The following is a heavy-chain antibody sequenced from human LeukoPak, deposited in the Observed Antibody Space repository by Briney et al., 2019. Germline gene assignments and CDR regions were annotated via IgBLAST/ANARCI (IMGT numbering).Heavy chain of an antibody. D-gene: IGHD5-12*01. V-gene: IGHV4-59*11. CDR2: IYYSGST. Sequence: SETLSLTCTVSGGSISSHYWGWIRQTPGKGLEWIGYIYYSGSTNYNPSLKSRVTISVDTSKNQFSLKLSSVTAADTAVYYCARVRGRDIVENWFDPWGQGTLVTVSS. J-gene: IGHJ5*02. CDR1: GGSISSHY. CDR3: ARVRGRDIVENWFDP.